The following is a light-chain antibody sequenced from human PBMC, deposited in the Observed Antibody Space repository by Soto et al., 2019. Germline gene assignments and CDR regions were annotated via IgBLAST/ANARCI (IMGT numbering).Light chain of an antibody. V-gene: IGKV3-11*01. Sequence: EIVLTQSPATLSLSPGERATLSCRASPSVSSYLAWYQQKPGQAPRLLIYDASNRATGIPARFSGSGSGTDFTLTISSLEPEDFAVYYCQQRGTFGQGTKLEIK. J-gene: IGKJ2*01. CDR3: QQRGT. CDR1: PSVSSY. CDR2: DAS.